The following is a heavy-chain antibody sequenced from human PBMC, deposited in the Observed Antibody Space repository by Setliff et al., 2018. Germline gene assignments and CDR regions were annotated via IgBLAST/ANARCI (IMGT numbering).Heavy chain of an antibody. J-gene: IGHJ4*02. V-gene: IGHV3-11*01. CDR2: ISTTGDTI. D-gene: IGHD2-21*02. CDR1: GFTFRDFY. Sequence: GGSLRLSCAASGFTFRDFYMTWIRQAPGRGLEWIAYISTTGDTIFYADSVRGRFTVSRDDSRNTLYLQMNSLKTEDTAVYYCTTGSVCVGDCYSGRLNYWGQGTLVTVSS. CDR3: TTGSVCVGDCYSGRLNY.